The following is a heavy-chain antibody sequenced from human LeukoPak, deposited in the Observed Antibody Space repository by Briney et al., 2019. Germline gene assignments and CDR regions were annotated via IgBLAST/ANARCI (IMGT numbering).Heavy chain of an antibody. V-gene: IGHV4-39*07. CDR3: ARDAMVRGVHPFDY. J-gene: IGHJ4*02. CDR2: IYYSGST. D-gene: IGHD3-10*01. Sequence: SETLSLTCTVSGGSISSSSYYWGWIRQPPGKGLEWIGSIYYSGSTYYNPSLKSRVTISVDTSKNQFSLKLSSVTAADTAVYYCARDAMVRGVHPFDYWGQGTLVTVSS. CDR1: GGSISSSSYY.